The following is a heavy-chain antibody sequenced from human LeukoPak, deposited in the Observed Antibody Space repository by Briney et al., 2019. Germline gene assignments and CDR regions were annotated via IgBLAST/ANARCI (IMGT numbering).Heavy chain of an antibody. CDR3: ASDYYDSSGYYRDAFEI. J-gene: IGHJ3*02. D-gene: IGHD3-22*01. CDR1: GFTFSSYS. CDR2: ISSSSSYI. V-gene: IGHV3-21*01. Sequence: GGSLRLSCAASGFTFSSYSMNWVRQAPGKGLEWVSSISSSSSYIYYADSVKGRFTISRDNAKNSLYLQMNSLRAEDTAVYYCASDYYDSSGYYRDAFEIWGQGTMVTVSS.